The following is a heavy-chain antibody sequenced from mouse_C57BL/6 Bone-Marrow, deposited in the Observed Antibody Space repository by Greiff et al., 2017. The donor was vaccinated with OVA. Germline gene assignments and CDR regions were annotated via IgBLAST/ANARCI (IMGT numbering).Heavy chain of an antibody. CDR1: GFSLSTFGMG. D-gene: IGHD2-5*01. CDR3: ARIAYYSKNYAMDY. V-gene: IGHV8-8*01. CDR2: IWWDDDK. Sequence: QVTLKECGPGILQPSQTLSLTCSFSGFSLSTFGMGVGWIRQPSGKGLEWLAHIWWDDDKYYNPALKSRLTISKDTSKNQVFLKIANVDTADTATYYCARIAYYSKNYAMDYWGQGTSVTVSS. J-gene: IGHJ4*01.